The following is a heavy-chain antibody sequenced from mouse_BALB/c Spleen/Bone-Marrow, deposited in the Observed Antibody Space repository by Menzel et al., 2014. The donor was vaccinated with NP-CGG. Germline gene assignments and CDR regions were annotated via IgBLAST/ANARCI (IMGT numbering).Heavy chain of an antibody. CDR1: GYSFTGYN. V-gene: IGHV1-39*01. J-gene: IGHJ2*01. CDR2: VDPYYGAT. Sequence: VQLQQSGPELEKPGASVEISCKATGYSFTGYNMNWVKQYNGQSLEWIGNVDPYYGATTYNQKFKGKATLTVDKSSSTAYMQLERLTSEDSAVYYCARSYNSFDFWGQGTTLTVSS. CDR3: ARSYNSFDF.